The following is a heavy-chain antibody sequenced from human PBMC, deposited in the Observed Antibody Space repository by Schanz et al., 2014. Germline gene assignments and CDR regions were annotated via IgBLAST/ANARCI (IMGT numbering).Heavy chain of an antibody. CDR3: AKGRFGELSAFDI. V-gene: IGHV3-23*01. CDR2: ISGRDGST. CDR1: GFTFSSYA. J-gene: IGHJ3*02. Sequence: EVQLLESGGGLVQPGGSLRLSCAASGFTFSSYAMGWVRQARGKGLEWVSAISGRDGSTYYADSVRGRFTISRDNSKNTLYLQMNSLRAEDTAVYYCAKGRFGELSAFDIWGQGTMVTVSS. D-gene: IGHD3-10*01.